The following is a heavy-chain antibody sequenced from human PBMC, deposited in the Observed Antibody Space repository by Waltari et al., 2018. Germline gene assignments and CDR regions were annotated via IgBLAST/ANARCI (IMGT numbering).Heavy chain of an antibody. Sequence: QVQLVQSGAEVKKPGSSVRVSCRTSGGTFSSFAINWVRQAPGQGLEWMGGTIPVFGTTNCTQRLQGRLTINADGSPNTAYMELNSLTSDDTAVYYCVRGQSYYFDRTGFHGLFNYWGQGTLVTVSS. CDR3: VRGQSYYFDRTGFHGLFNY. J-gene: IGHJ4*02. CDR1: GGTFSSFA. V-gene: IGHV1-69*01. CDR2: TIPVFGTT. D-gene: IGHD3-22*01.